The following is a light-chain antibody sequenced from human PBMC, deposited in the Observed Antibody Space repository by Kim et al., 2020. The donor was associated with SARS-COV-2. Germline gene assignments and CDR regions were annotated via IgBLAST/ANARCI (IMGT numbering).Light chain of an antibody. CDR2: GTS. CDR1: RSIGPNH. CDR3: QEYHSPPDT. J-gene: IGKJ2*01. Sequence: SSPEERTTRSCMAGRSIGPNHVAWFQQKPGQAPRLLIQGTSSRATGVPDSFSGSGSGTDFTLISSRLQPEDVAVYFCQEYHSPPDTFGQGTKLEI. V-gene: IGKV3-20*01.